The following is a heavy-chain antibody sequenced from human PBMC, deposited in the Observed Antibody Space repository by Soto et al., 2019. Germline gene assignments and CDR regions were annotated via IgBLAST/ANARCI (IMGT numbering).Heavy chain of an antibody. CDR3: ARSVYSDY. J-gene: IGHJ4*02. CDR2: IAGSDSST. V-gene: IGHV3-23*01. CDR1: GFTLSSYA. Sequence: GGSLRLSCGASGFTLSSYAITWVRQAPGKGLEWVSVIAGSDSSTNYADSVKGRFTISRDNSQNTLYLQMNSLRAEDTAIYYCARSVYSDYWGQGTLVTVSS.